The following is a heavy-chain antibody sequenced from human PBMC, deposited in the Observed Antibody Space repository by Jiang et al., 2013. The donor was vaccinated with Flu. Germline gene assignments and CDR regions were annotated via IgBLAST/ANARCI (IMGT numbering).Heavy chain of an antibody. D-gene: IGHD2-15*01. CDR2: ISYDGSNK. J-gene: IGHJ6*04. CDR1: GFTFSSYA. Sequence: AASGFTFSSYAMHWVRQAPGKGLEWVAVISYDGSNKYYADSVKGRFTISRDNSKNTLYLQMNSLRAEDTAVYYCARDLLYPVVVVAATHGMDVWGKGTTVTVSS. V-gene: IGHV3-30*01. CDR3: ARDLLYPVVVVAATHGMDV.